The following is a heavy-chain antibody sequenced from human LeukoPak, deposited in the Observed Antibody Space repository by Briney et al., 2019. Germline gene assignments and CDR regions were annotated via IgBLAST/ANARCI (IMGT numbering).Heavy chain of an antibody. CDR3: ARASPLITIFGTDAFDI. V-gene: IGHV4-4*07. CDR1: GGSISSYY. D-gene: IGHD3-3*01. J-gene: IGHJ3*02. CDR2: IYTSGST. Sequence: SETLSLTCTVSGGSISSYYWSWIRQPAGKGLEWIGRIYTSGSTNYNPSLKSRVTMSVDTSKNQFSLKLSSVTAADTAVCYCARASPLITIFGTDAFDIWGQGTMVTVSS.